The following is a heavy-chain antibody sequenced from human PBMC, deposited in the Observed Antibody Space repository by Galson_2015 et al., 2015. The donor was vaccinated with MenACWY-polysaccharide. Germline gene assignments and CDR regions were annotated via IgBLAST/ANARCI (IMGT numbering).Heavy chain of an antibody. CDR1: GSRFSHSG. CDR2: LQYAGSKI. Sequence: SLRLSCAASGSRFSHSGMHWVRQAPGKGLEWVAVLQYAGSKIVYADSVKGRFTISRDNSKNTLFLEMNSLGAEDTAVYYCAREGSRIVFHAFDTWGQGTMVTVSS. V-gene: IGHV3-33*01. CDR3: AREGSRIVFHAFDT. J-gene: IGHJ3*02. D-gene: IGHD2-15*01.